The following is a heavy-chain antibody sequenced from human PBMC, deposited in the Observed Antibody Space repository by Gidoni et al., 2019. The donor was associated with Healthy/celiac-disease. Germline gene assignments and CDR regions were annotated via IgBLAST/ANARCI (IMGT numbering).Heavy chain of an antibody. D-gene: IGHD1-26*01. V-gene: IGHV3-30-3*01. CDR3: ARDLRGSSAFDI. Sequence: QVQLVESGGGVVQPGRSLRLSCAASGFTFSSYAMHWVRQAPGTGLEWVAVISYDGSNKYYADSVKGRFTISRDNSKNTLYLQMNSLRAEDTAVYYCARDLRGSSAFDIWGQGTMVTVSS. J-gene: IGHJ3*02. CDR2: ISYDGSNK. CDR1: GFTFSSYA.